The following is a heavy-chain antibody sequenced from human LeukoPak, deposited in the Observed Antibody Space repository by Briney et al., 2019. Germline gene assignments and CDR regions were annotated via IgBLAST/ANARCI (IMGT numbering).Heavy chain of an antibody. CDR1: GFSFTTYG. Sequence: PGGSLRLSCAASGFSFTTYGMNWVRQAPGKGLEWVSSLSSDTSYIYYADSVKGRFTISRDNSKKSLYLQMNSLRAEDTAVYYCARESLGYYYYYMDVWGEGTTVTVSS. CDR2: LSSDTSYI. V-gene: IGHV3-21*01. CDR3: ARESLGYYYYYMDV. J-gene: IGHJ6*03.